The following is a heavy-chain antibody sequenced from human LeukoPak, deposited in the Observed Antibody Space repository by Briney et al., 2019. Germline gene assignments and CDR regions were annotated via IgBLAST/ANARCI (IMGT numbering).Heavy chain of an antibody. Sequence: GGSLRLSCAASGFTFSSYSMNWVRQAPGKGLEWVSYISSSSSTIYYADSVKGRFTISRDNAKNSLYLQMNSLRAEDTAVYYCARDSAIATNLLRFLEIDAFDIWGQGTMVTVSS. J-gene: IGHJ3*02. CDR3: ARDSAIATNLLRFLEIDAFDI. V-gene: IGHV3-48*01. D-gene: IGHD3-3*01. CDR2: ISSSSSTI. CDR1: GFTFSSYS.